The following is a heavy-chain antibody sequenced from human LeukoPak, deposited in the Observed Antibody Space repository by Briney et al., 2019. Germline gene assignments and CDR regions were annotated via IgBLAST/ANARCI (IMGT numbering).Heavy chain of an antibody. CDR1: GFTFSSYA. CDR3: AKDRTVTTYGEIDY. Sequence: GRSLRLSCAASGFTFSSYAMHWVRQAPGKGLEWVAVISYDGSNKYYADSVKGRFTISRDNSKNTLYLQMNSLRAEDTAVYYCAKDRTVTTYGEIDYWGQGTLVTVSS. V-gene: IGHV3-30*04. CDR2: ISYDGSNK. J-gene: IGHJ4*02. D-gene: IGHD4-17*01.